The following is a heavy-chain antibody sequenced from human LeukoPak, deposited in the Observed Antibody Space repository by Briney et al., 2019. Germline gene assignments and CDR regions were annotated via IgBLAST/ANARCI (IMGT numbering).Heavy chain of an antibody. V-gene: IGHV3-23*01. D-gene: IGHD6-19*01. Sequence: GGSLRLSCAASGFTFSSYAMSWVRQAPGKGLEWVSAISGSGGSTYYADSVKGRFTISRDNSKNTLYLQMNSLRAEDTAVYYCAKNSPILIAVASTVDYWGQGTLVTVSS. CDR1: GFTFSSYA. J-gene: IGHJ4*02. CDR3: AKNSPILIAVASTVDY. CDR2: ISGSGGST.